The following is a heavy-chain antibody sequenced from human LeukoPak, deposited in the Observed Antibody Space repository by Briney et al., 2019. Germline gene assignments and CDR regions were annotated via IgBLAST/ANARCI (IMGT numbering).Heavy chain of an antibody. CDR1: GFSFSTFG. CDR2: LSPSGGDT. V-gene: IGHV3-23*01. CDR3: AKARGTDYGDYVIFDY. D-gene: IGHD4-17*01. Sequence: QPGGTLRLSCAASGFSFSTFGMAWVRQAAGKGLEWVSSLSPSGGDTYYADSLKGRFTISRDNSLNTLYLQMNSLRVEETGVYYCAKARGTDYGDYVIFDYWGQGTLVTVSS. J-gene: IGHJ4*02.